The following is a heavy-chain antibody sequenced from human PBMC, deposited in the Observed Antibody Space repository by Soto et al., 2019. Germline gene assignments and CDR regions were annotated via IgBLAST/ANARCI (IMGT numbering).Heavy chain of an antibody. V-gene: IGHV3-30-3*01. CDR2: ISTDGSNK. CDR1: GFTFSNSA. Sequence: GGSLRLSCAASGFTFSNSAMHWVRQAPGKGLEWVAIISTDGSNKYYADSVKGRFTISRDNSKNTLYLQINSLRAEDTAVYYCARAFGTEGDDYWGQGTLVTVSS. D-gene: IGHD1-1*01. J-gene: IGHJ4*02. CDR3: ARAFGTEGDDY.